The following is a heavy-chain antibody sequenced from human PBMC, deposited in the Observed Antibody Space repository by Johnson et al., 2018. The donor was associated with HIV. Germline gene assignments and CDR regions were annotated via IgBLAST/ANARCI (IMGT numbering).Heavy chain of an antibody. V-gene: IGHV3-20*04. D-gene: IGHD3-16*01. CDR2: INWNGGST. CDR1: GFKFDDYG. CDR3: ARANLSPFGGVNDAFDI. J-gene: IGHJ3*02. Sequence: VQLVESGGGLVQPGRSLRLSCAASGFKFDDYGMSWVRQAPGKGLEWVSGINWNGGSTGYADSVKGRFTISRDNAKNILYLQMNSLRPEDTAVYYCARANLSPFGGVNDAFDIWGQGTMVTVSS.